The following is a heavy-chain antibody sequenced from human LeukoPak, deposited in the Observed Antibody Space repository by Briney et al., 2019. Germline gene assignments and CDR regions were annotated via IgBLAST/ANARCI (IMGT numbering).Heavy chain of an antibody. CDR2: IYTSGST. Sequence: SETLSLTCTVSGGSISSGSYYWSWIRQPAGKGLEWIGRIYTSGSTNYNPSLKSRVTISVDTSKNQFSLKLSSVTAADTAVYYCASLSGHSSSFDYWGQGTLVTVSS. V-gene: IGHV4-61*02. D-gene: IGHD6-6*01. CDR3: ASLSGHSSSFDY. J-gene: IGHJ4*02. CDR1: GGSISSGSYY.